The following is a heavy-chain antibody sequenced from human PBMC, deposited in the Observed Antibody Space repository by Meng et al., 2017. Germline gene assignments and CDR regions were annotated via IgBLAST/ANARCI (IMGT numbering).Heavy chain of an antibody. D-gene: IGHD3-10*01. Sequence: VERVKPGGAVGPPCKAPGRSCAAAEFTLSIYAQPSGHHAPGKGLEWSAVISYDGRTNYYADTVKGRFTISRDNSKHTLYPHTNSPGSEYTTVYYCASMGYWGQGTLVTVSS. CDR3: ASMGY. V-gene: IGHV3-30*14. J-gene: IGHJ4*02. CDR2: ISYDGRTN. CDR1: EFTLSIYA.